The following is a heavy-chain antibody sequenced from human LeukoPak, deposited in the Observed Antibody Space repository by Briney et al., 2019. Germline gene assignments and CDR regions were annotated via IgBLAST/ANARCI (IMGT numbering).Heavy chain of an antibody. J-gene: IGHJ2*01. Sequence: GGSLRLSCAASGFTVSSNYMSWVRQAPGKGLEWVSGISWNSGSIGYADSVKGRFTISRDNAKNSLYLQMNSLRAEDMALYYCAKGIGAAANWYFDLWDRGTLVTVSS. CDR2: ISWNSGSI. V-gene: IGHV3-9*03. CDR3: AKGIGAAANWYFDL. CDR1: GFTVSSNY. D-gene: IGHD6-13*01.